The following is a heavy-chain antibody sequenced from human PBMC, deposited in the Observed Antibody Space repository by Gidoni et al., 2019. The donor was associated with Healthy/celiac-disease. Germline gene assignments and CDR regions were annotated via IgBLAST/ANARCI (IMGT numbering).Heavy chain of an antibody. D-gene: IGHD6-19*01. J-gene: IGHJ4*02. V-gene: IGHV3-43*01. Sequence: EVQLVESGGVVVQPGGDLRLSCAASGFTFDDYTMHWVRQVPGKGLEWVSLISWDGGSTYYADSVKGRFTISRDNSKNSLYLQMNSLRTEDTALYYCAKDKDASGGAFDYWGQGTLVTVSS. CDR2: ISWDGGST. CDR1: GFTFDDYT. CDR3: AKDKDASGGAFDY.